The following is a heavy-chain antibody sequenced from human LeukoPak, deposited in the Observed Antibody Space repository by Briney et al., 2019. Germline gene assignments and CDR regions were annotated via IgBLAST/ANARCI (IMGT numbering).Heavy chain of an antibody. D-gene: IGHD2-2*01. CDR3: AKRAPVPANLLNWFDP. CDR1: GFTFSSYG. J-gene: IGHJ5*02. CDR2: IRYDGSNK. V-gene: IGHV3-30*02. Sequence: HPGGSLRLSCAASGFTFSSYGMHWVRQAPGKGLEWVAFIRYDGSNKYYADSVKGRFTISRDNSKNTLYLQMNSLRAEDTAVYYCAKRAPVPANLLNWFDPWGQGTLVTVSS.